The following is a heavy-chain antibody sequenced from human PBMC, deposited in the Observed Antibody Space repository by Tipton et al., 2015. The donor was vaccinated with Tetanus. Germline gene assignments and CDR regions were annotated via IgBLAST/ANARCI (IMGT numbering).Heavy chain of an antibody. V-gene: IGHV3-23*03. CDR3: AKVRGTLRYSFDN. Sequence: SLRLSCAASGFTFRSFAMNWVRQAPGKGLEWVSVSYSGGSYTYYADSVKGRFTISRDDSKNTLYLQMNSLRAEDTAVYYCAKVRGTLRYSFDNWGQGTLVTASS. J-gene: IGHJ4*02. CDR1: GFTFRSFA. D-gene: IGHD1-26*01. CDR2: SYSGGSYT.